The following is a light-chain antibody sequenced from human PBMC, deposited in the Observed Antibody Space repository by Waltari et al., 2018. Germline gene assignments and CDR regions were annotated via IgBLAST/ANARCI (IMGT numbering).Light chain of an antibody. Sequence: SALTQPAPVSGSPGQPITIPCPGTSNDVGGSDALSWYQHHPGKAPKLIIYDVSDRPSGVSNRFSGSRSANTASLAISGLQAEDEAHYYCGSYTSSDTWIFGGGTKLTVL. CDR1: SNDVGGSDA. J-gene: IGLJ2*01. V-gene: IGLV2-14*03. CDR2: DVS. CDR3: GSYTSSDTWI.